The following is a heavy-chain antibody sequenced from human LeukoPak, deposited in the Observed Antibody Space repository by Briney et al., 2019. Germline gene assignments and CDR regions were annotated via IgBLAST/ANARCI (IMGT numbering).Heavy chain of an antibody. CDR1: GYTFTSYG. CDR2: ISGYNGNT. CDR3: ARVSPVAATDY. J-gene: IGHJ4*02. V-gene: IGHV1-18*01. D-gene: IGHD2-15*01. Sequence: ASVKVSCKASGYTFTSYGISWVRQAPGQGLEWMGWISGYNGNTNYAQKLQGRATMTTDTSTRTAYMELRSLRSDDTAVYYCARVSPVAATDYWGQGILVTVSS.